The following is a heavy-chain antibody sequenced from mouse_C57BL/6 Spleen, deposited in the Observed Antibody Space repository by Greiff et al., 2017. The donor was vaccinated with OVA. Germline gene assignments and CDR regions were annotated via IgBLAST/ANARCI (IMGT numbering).Heavy chain of an antibody. CDR1: GYAFSSSW. CDR3: ARPFHYYGSSPYYFDY. J-gene: IGHJ2*01. CDR2: IYPGDGDT. Sequence: VQLQQSGPELVKPGASVKISCKASGYAFSSSWMNWVKQRPGKGLEWIGRIYPGDGDTNYNGKFKGKATLTADKSSITAYMQLSSLTSVDSAVYFCARPFHYYGSSPYYFDYWGQGTTLTVSS. V-gene: IGHV1-82*01. D-gene: IGHD1-1*01.